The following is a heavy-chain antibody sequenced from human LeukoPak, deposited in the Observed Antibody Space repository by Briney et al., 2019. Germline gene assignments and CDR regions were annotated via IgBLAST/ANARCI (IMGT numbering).Heavy chain of an antibody. CDR1: GGSFSGYY. D-gene: IGHD5-18*01. J-gene: IGHJ4*02. Sequence: SETLSLTCAVYGGSFSGYYWSWIRQPPGKGLEWIGEINHSGSTNYNPSLKSRVTISVDTSKNQFSLKLSSVTAADTAVYYCARGSDTAMVELFDYWGQGTLVTVSS. CDR3: ARGSDTAMVELFDY. V-gene: IGHV4-34*01. CDR2: INHSGST.